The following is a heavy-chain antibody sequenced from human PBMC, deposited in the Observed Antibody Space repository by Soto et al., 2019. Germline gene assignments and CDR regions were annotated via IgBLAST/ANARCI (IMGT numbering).Heavy chain of an antibody. CDR2: ISSSGVYI. CDR3: ARANYDFWSGSSNYFGMDV. D-gene: IGHD3-3*01. Sequence: GSLRLSCAVSGFSFTHYTMNWVRQAPGKGLEWVSAISSSGVYIYYADSVQGRFTISRDNARNSLYLQMDSLGAEDTAVYYCARANYDFWSGSSNYFGMDVWGQGTTVTVSS. V-gene: IGHV3-21*01. J-gene: IGHJ6*02. CDR1: GFSFTHYT.